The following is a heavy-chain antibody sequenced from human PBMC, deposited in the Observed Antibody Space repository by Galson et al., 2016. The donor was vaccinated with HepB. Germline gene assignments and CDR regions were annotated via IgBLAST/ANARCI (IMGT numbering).Heavy chain of an antibody. D-gene: IGHD3-3*01. CDR1: GYSFTTFW. CDR3: ARRTSNFWSAPLFDP. Sequence: QSGAEVKKPGESLRISCKASGYSFTTFWISWVRQIPGKGLEWVGRFDPSDSYTNYSPSFQGHVTISADRSISTVYLQWSSLKASDTAIYYCARRTSNFWSAPLFDPWGQGTLVTVAS. V-gene: IGHV5-10-1*01. J-gene: IGHJ5*02. CDR2: FDPSDSYT.